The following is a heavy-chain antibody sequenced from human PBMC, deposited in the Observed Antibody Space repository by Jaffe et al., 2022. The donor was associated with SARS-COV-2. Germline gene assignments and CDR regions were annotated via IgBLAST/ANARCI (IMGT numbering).Heavy chain of an antibody. CDR1: GGSISSYY. J-gene: IGHJ6*02. CDR3: ARQTVTSWYYYYYGMDV. D-gene: IGHD4-17*01. V-gene: IGHV4-59*01. CDR2: IYYSGST. Sequence: QVQLQESGPGLVKPSETLSLTCTVSGGSISSYYWSWIRQPPGKGLEWIGYIYYSGSTNYNPSLKSRVTISVDTSKNQFSLKLSSVTAADTAVYYCARQTVTSWYYYYYGMDVWGQGTTVTVSS.